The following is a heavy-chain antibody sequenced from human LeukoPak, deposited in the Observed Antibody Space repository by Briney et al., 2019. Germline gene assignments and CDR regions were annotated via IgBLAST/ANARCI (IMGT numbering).Heavy chain of an antibody. CDR2: IYYSGNT. J-gene: IGHJ5*02. Sequence: SETLSLTCTVSGGSISSGDYYWRWIRQPPGKGLEWIGYIYYSGNTYYNPSLKSRVTMSVDTSKNQFSLKLSSVTAADTAVYYCARVPDYGDYVKLWFDPWGQGTLVTVSS. V-gene: IGHV4-30-4*02. D-gene: IGHD4-17*01. CDR3: ARVPDYGDYVKLWFDP. CDR1: GGSISSGDYY.